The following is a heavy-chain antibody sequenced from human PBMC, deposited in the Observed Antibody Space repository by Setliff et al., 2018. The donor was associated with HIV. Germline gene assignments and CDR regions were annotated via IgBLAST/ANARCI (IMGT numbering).Heavy chain of an antibody. D-gene: IGHD3-9*01. V-gene: IGHV4-61*02. Sequence: SETLSLTCTVSGGSISSVSHFWIWIRQPAGKGLEWIGRINTSGRINYNPSLESRVSMSVDASKNQFSLKLNSVTAADTAVYYCARAVHYDILTGYYLEGYFDYWGQGTLVTVSS. J-gene: IGHJ4*02. CDR3: ARAVHYDILTGYYLEGYFDY. CDR1: GGSISSVSHF. CDR2: INTSGRI.